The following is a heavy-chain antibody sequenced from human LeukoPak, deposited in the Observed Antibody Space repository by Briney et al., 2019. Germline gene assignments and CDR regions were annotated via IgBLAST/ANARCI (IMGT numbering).Heavy chain of an antibody. J-gene: IGHJ6*03. Sequence: GGSLRLSCAASGFTFSSYEMNWVRQAPGKGLEWVSYISSSGSTIYYADSVKGRFTISRDNAKNSLYLQMNSLRAEDTAVYYCAKAHRNYVGYYYYYYMDVWGKGTTVTVSS. CDR2: ISSSGSTI. D-gene: IGHD1-14*01. CDR1: GFTFSSYE. V-gene: IGHV3-48*03. CDR3: AKAHRNYVGYYYYYYMDV.